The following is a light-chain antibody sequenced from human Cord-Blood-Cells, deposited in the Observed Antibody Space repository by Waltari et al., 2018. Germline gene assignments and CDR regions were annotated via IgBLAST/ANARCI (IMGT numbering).Light chain of an antibody. J-gene: IGLJ3*02. CDR2: DVS. CDR1: RRDVGGYNY. Sequence: QSALTQPASVSGSPGQSITISCTGTRRDVGGYNYVSWYQQHPGKAPKLMIYDVSKRPSGVSNRFSGSKSGNTASLTISGLQAEDEADYYCSSYTSSSTGVFGGGTKLTVL. CDR3: SSYTSSSTGV. V-gene: IGLV2-14*01.